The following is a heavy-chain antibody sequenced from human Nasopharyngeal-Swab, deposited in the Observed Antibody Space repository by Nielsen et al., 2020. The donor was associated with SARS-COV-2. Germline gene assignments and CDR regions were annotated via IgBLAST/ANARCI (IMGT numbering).Heavy chain of an antibody. CDR3: AKYGLRGWFGEFIDY. CDR2: ISYDGSNK. V-gene: IGHV3-30*18. D-gene: IGHD3-10*01. J-gene: IGHJ4*02. CDR1: GFTFSSYG. Sequence: GESLKISCVASGFTFSSYGMHWVRQAPGKGLEWVAVISYDGSNKYYADSVKGRFTISRDNSKNTLYLQMNSLRAEDTAVYYCAKYGLRGWFGEFIDYWGQGTLVTVSS.